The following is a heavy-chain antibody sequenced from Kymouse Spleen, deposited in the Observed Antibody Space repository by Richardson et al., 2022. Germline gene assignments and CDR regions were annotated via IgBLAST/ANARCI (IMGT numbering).Heavy chain of an antibody. J-gene: IGHJ6*02. CDR1: GFTFSSYG. CDR2: IWYDGSNK. V-gene: IGHV3-33*01. D-gene: IGHD3-10*01. CDR3: ARDYITMVRGVSGMDV. Sequence: QVQLVESGGGVVQPGRSLRLSCAASGFTFSSYGMHWVRQAPGKGLEWVAVIWYDGSNKYYADSVKGRFTISRDNSKNTLYLQMNSLRAEDTAVYYCARDYITMVRGVSGMDVWGQGTTVTVSS.